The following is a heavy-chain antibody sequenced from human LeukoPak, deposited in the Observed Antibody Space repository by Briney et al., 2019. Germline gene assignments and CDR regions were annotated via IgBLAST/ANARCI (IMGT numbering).Heavy chain of an antibody. J-gene: IGHJ6*02. CDR1: GFTFSSYG. CDR2: IWYDGSNK. CDR3: ARGQTRYTPNYDFWSGYSPYYYYGMDV. V-gene: IGHV3-33*01. D-gene: IGHD3-3*01. Sequence: PGGSLRLSCAASGFTFSSYGMHWVRQAPGKGLEWVAVIWYDGSNKYYADSVKGRFTISRDNSKNTLYLQMNSLRAEDTAVYYCARGQTRYTPNYDFWSGYSPYYYYGMDVWGQGTTVTVSS.